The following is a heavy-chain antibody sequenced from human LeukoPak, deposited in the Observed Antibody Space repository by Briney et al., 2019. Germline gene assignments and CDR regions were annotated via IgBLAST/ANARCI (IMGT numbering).Heavy chain of an antibody. CDR1: GGTFSSYA. CDR2: IIPIFGTA. D-gene: IGHD3-22*01. J-gene: IGHJ4*02. Sequence: EASVKVSCKASGGTFSSYAISWVRQAPGQGLEWMGGIIPIFGTANYAQKFQGRDTITTDESTSTAYMELGSLRSEDTAVYYCARDGWYYYDSSGYYYWGQGTLVTVSS. CDR3: ARDGWYYYDSSGYYY. V-gene: IGHV1-69*05.